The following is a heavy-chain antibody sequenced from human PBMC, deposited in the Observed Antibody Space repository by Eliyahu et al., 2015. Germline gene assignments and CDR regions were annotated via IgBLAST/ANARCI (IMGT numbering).Heavy chain of an antibody. Sequence: QLQLQESGPGLVKPSETLSLTCTVSGGSISSSSYYWGWIRQPPGKGLEWIGSIYYSGSTYYNPSLKSRVTISVDTSKNQFSLKLSSVTAADTAXYYCARHHMVRGGTDASDYWGQGTLVTVSS. V-gene: IGHV4-39*01. CDR2: IYYSGST. CDR1: GGSISSSSYY. CDR3: ARHHMVRGGTDASDY. J-gene: IGHJ4*02. D-gene: IGHD3-10*01.